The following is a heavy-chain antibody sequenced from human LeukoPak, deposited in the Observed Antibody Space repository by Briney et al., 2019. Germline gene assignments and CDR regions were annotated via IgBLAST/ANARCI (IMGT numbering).Heavy chain of an antibody. CDR1: GFTFGDYD. CDR3: AREGVGATPPPNWFDP. V-gene: IGHV3-21*01. D-gene: IGHD1-26*01. Sequence: PGGSLRLSCSGSGFTFGDYDMSWVRQAPGKGLEWVSSISSSSTYIYYADSVKGRFTVSRDNAKNSLYLQLNSLRAEDTSLYYCAREGVGATPPPNWFDPWGQGTLVTVSS. CDR2: ISSSSTYI. J-gene: IGHJ5*02.